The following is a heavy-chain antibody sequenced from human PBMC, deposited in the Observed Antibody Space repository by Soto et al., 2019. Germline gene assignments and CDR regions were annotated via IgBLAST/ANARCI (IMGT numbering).Heavy chain of an antibody. CDR1: GYTFTSYG. V-gene: IGHV1-18*01. CDR3: ARMGDVPYYYYGMDV. D-gene: IGHD3-16*01. Sequence: QVQLVQSGAEVKKPGASVKVSCKASGYTFTSYGFSWVRQAPGQGLEWMGWINAYNGDTNHAQNLQGRVTMTTDTSTHTAYMELRSLRSDDTAVYYCARMGDVPYYYYGMDVWGQGTTVTVSS. J-gene: IGHJ6*02. CDR2: INAYNGDT.